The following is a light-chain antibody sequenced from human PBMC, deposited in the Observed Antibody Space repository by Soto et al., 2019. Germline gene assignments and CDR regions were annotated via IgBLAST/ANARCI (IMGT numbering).Light chain of an antibody. CDR3: QQRSNWPPWT. V-gene: IGKV3-11*01. CDR2: DAS. Sequence: EIVLTQSPATLPLSPGERATLSCRASQSVSSYLAWYQQKPGQAPRLLIYDASNRATGIPARFSGSGSGTDFTLTISSLEPEDFAVYYCQQRSNWPPWTVGQGTKVEIK. CDR1: QSVSSY. J-gene: IGKJ1*01.